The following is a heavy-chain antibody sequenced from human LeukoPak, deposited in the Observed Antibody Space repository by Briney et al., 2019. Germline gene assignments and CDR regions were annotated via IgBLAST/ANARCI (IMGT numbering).Heavy chain of an antibody. J-gene: IGHJ4*02. V-gene: IGHV1-18*04. D-gene: IGHD6-13*01. CDR1: GYTFTGYY. CDR2: ISAYNGNT. Sequence: ASVKVSCKASGYTFTGYYMHWVRQAPGQGLEWMGWISAYNGNTNYAQKLQGRVTMTTDTSTSTAYMELRSLRSDDTAVYYCARARYSSSWSLGGFFYFDYWGQGTLVTVSS. CDR3: ARARYSSSWSLGGFFYFDY.